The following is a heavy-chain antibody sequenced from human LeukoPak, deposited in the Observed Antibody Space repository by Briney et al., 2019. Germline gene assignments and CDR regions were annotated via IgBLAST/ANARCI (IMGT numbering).Heavy chain of an antibody. V-gene: IGHV4-59*08. CDR2: IYYSGST. J-gene: IGHJ4*02. D-gene: IGHD1-14*01. Sequence: SETLSLTCTVSGGSISSYYWSWLRQPPGKGLEWIGYIYYSGSTNYNPSLKSRVTISVDTSKNQFSLKLSSVTAADTAVYYCARHDARTARFDYWGQGTLVTVSS. CDR3: ARHDARTARFDY. CDR1: GGSISSYY.